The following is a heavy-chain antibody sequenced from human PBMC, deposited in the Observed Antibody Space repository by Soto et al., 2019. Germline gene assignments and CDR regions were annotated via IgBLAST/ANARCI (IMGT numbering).Heavy chain of an antibody. V-gene: IGHV1-2*04. J-gene: IGHJ6*02. CDR1: GYTFTDYY. CDR3: AREGAATANYGMDV. CDR2: VNPNSGGT. D-gene: IGHD2-15*01. Sequence: QVQLVHSGAEVKKPGASVKVSCKASGYTFTDYYIHWVRQAPGQGLEWMGWVNPNSGGTNYAQKFQGWVTMTRDTSISTVYMELSSLKSDDMAVYYCAREGAATANYGMDVWGQGTTVTVSS.